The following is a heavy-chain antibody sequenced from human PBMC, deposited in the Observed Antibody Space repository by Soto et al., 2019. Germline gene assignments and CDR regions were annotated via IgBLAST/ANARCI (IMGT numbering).Heavy chain of an antibody. Sequence: GGSLRLSCAASGFTFSSYGMHWVRQAPGKGLEWVAVIWYDGSNKYYADSVKGRFTISRDNSKNTLYLQMISLRAEDTAVYYCASGFDCSSTSCPQTIYYYYGMDVWGQGTTVTVSS. CDR2: IWYDGSNK. CDR3: ASGFDCSSTSCPQTIYYYYGMDV. V-gene: IGHV3-33*01. D-gene: IGHD2-2*01. CDR1: GFTFSSYG. J-gene: IGHJ6*02.